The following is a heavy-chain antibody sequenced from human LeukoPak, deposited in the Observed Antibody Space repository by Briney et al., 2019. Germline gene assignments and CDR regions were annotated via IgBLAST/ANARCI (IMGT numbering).Heavy chain of an antibody. J-gene: IGHJ6*02. CDR3: ASSVGYCNSTSCPYYYYGMDV. D-gene: IGHD2-2*01. V-gene: IGHV7-4-1*02. CDR1: GYTFTSYA. CDR2: INTNTGNP. Sequence: EASVKVSCKASGYTFTSYAMNWVRQAPGQGLEWMGWINTNTGNPTYAQGFTGRFVFSLDTSVSTAYLQISSLKAEDTAVYYCASSVGYCNSTSCPYYYYGMDVWGQGTTVTVSS.